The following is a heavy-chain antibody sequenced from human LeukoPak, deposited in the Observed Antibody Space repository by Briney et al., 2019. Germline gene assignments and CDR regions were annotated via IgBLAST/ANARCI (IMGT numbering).Heavy chain of an antibody. J-gene: IGHJ2*01. Sequence: PGGSLRLSCALSGFSVGSYGMTWVRQAPGKGLEWVSAVAGSDTRTYYADSVKGRFTISRDHSKNTLDLQMYSLRAEDSAVYYCARGAYNYGPIYWHFDLWGRGTLVTVSS. V-gene: IGHV3-23*01. CDR2: VAGSDTRT. CDR1: GFSVGSYG. D-gene: IGHD5-18*01. CDR3: ARGAYNYGPIYWHFDL.